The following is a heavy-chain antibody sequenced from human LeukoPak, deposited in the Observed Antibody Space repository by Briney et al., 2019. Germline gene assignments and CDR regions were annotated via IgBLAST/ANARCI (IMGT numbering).Heavy chain of an antibody. J-gene: IGHJ4*02. V-gene: IGHV1-46*01. Sequence: ASVKVSCKASGYTFTSYYMHWVRQAPGQGLEWMGLINPSGGSTSYAQKFQGRVTMTRDTSTSTVYMELSSLRSEDTAVYYCARGYCANGVCYMVDYWGQGTLVTVSS. CDR2: INPSGGST. D-gene: IGHD2-8*01. CDR1: GYTFTSYY. CDR3: ARGYCANGVCYMVDY.